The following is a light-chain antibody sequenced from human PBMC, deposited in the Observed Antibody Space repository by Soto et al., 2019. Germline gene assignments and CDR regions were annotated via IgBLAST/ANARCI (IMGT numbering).Light chain of an antibody. CDR3: QQYGSSTG. V-gene: IGKV3-20*01. CDR1: QSVSSSY. CDR2: GAS. Sequence: EIVLTQSPDTLSLSPGERATLSCRASQSVSSSYLAWYQQKPGQAPRLLIYGASSRATGIPDRFSGSGSGTDFTLTISRLEPEDFAVYYCQQYGSSTGFGPGTKVDIK. J-gene: IGKJ3*01.